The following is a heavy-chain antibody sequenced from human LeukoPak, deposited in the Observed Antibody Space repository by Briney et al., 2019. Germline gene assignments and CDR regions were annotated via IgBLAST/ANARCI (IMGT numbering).Heavy chain of an antibody. CDR2: INYNGST. Sequence: PSETLSLTCTVSGGSISSYYWSWIRQPPGKELEWIGYINYNGSTNYNPSLKSRVTISLETSKKQFSLKLISVTAADTAVYYCARGYSSTSSRPDYWGQGTLVTVSS. CDR1: GGSISSYY. V-gene: IGHV4-59*08. J-gene: IGHJ4*02. D-gene: IGHD6-19*01. CDR3: ARGYSSTSSRPDY.